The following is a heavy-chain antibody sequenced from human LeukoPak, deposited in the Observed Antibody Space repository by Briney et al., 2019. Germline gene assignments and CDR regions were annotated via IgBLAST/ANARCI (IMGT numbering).Heavy chain of an antibody. J-gene: IGHJ4*02. CDR2: IKEDGTRD. CDR3: ARDTKAGYFDL. V-gene: IGHV3-7*01. CDR1: GFTFNTYW. Sequence: GGFLRLSCAASGFTFNTYWMSWVRQAPGKGLEWLANIKEDGTRDYYMESVKGRFTISKDNAKTSLYLQVNSLRAEDTAVYYCARDTKAGYFDLWGQGTLVTVSS.